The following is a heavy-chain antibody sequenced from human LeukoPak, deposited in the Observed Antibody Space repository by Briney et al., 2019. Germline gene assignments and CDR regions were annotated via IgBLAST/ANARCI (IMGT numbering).Heavy chain of an antibody. Sequence: ASVKVSCKASGYTVTSYYMHWVRQAPGQGLEWMGIINPSGGSTSYAQKFQGRVTMTRDTSTSTVYMELSSLRSEDTAVYYCERATAVAGTFDYWGQGTLVTVSS. D-gene: IGHD6-19*01. CDR2: INPSGGST. J-gene: IGHJ4*02. CDR1: GYTVTSYY. CDR3: ERATAVAGTFDY. V-gene: IGHV1-46*01.